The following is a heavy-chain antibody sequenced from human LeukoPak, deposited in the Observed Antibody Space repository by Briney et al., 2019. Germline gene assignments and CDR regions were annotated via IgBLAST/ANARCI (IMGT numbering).Heavy chain of an antibody. CDR1: GGTFSSYA. CDR3: ARREDFAY. V-gene: IGHV1-69*04. CDR2: IIPIFGIG. Sequence: SVKVSCKASGGTFSSYAISWVRQAPGQGLEWMGRIIPIFGIGNYAQKFQGRVTITADKSTSTAYMELSSLRSEDTAVYCCARREDFAYWGQGTLVTASS. J-gene: IGHJ4*02.